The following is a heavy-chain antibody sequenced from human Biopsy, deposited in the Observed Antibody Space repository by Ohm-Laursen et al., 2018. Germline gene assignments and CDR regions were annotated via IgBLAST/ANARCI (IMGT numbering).Heavy chain of an antibody. CDR2: ISYTGYT. J-gene: IGHJ6*02. CDR3: ARDSGILNYGNFKYYHYYGMDV. D-gene: IGHD4-11*01. V-gene: IGHV4-59*11. CDR1: GGSFTGHY. Sequence: GTLSLTCTVSGGSFTGHYWSWIRQPPGKGLEWIGHISYTGYTSYNASLKSRVTISVDTSRNHFSLRLSSVTAADTAVYYCARDSGILNYGNFKYYHYYGMDVWGQGTKVTVSS.